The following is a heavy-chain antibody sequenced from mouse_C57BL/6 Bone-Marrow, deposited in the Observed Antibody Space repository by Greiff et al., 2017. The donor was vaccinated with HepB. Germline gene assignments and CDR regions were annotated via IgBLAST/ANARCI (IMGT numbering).Heavy chain of an antibody. V-gene: IGHV1-19*01. Sequence: EVQLQQSGPVLVKPGASVKMSCKASGFTFTDYYMNWVKQSHGKSLEWIGVINPYNGGTSYNQKFKGKATLTVDKSSSTAYMELNSLTSEDSAVYYCARGVVATDYWGQGTTLTVSS. CDR2: INPYNGGT. CDR1: GFTFTDYY. CDR3: ARGVVATDY. J-gene: IGHJ2*01. D-gene: IGHD1-1*01.